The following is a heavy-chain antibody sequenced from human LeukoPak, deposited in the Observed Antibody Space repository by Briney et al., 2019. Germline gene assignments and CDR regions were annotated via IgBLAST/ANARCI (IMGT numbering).Heavy chain of an antibody. Sequence: SETLSLTCAVSGGSISSSNWWSWVRQPPGKGLEWIGEIYHSGSTNYNPSLKSRVTISVDKSKNQFSLKLSSVTAADTAVYYCARIASDCSGGSCSESYDYWGRGTLVTVSS. CDR2: IYHSGST. D-gene: IGHD2-15*01. CDR1: GGSISSSNW. J-gene: IGHJ4*02. V-gene: IGHV4-4*02. CDR3: ARIASDCSGGSCSESYDY.